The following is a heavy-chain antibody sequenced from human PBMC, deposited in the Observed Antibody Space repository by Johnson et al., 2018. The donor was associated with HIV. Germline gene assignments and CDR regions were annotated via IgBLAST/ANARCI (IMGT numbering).Heavy chain of an antibody. CDR2: ISSSGSTI. Sequence: QVQLVESGGGVVQPGRSLRLSCAASGFTFSDYYMVWIRQAPGKGLEWLSYISSSGSTIYYADSVKGRFTISRDNAKNSVFLQMNSLRAEDTAMYYCAGIPGSGWEHDAFDIWGQGTLVTVSS. V-gene: IGHV3-11*04. J-gene: IGHJ3*02. D-gene: IGHD6-19*01. CDR1: GFTFSDYY. CDR3: AGIPGSGWEHDAFDI.